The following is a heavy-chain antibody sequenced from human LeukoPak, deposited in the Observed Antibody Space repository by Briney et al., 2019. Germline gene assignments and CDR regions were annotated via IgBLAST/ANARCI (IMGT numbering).Heavy chain of an antibody. V-gene: IGHV1-2*02. D-gene: IGHD3-22*01. J-gene: IGHJ4*02. CDR3: ASLYDSSDHFDY. Sequence: ASVKVSCEASGYTLTGYYIHWVRHAPGQGLEWMVSINPNSGCTNYAQKFQGRVTITRDTSISTAYMELSRLRSDDTAVYYCASLYDSSDHFDYWGQGTLVTVSS. CDR2: INPNSGCT. CDR1: GYTLTGYY.